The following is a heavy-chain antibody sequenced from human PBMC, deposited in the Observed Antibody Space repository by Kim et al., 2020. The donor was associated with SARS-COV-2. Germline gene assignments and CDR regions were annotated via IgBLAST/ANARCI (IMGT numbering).Heavy chain of an antibody. CDR1: GFTFSSYE. J-gene: IGHJ6*02. CDR2: ISSSGSTI. D-gene: IGHD2-2*01. Sequence: GGSLRLSCAASGFTFSSYEMNWVRQAPGKGLEWVSYISSSGSTIYYADSVKGRFSISRDNAKNSLYLQMNSLRAEDTAVYYCATGVPAAMSRNYYYGMDVWGQGTTVTVSS. V-gene: IGHV3-48*03. CDR3: ATGVPAAMSRNYYYGMDV.